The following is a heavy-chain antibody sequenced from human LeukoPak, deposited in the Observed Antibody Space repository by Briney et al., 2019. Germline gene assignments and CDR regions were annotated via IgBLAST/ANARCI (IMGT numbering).Heavy chain of an antibody. V-gene: IGHV4-59*01. J-gene: IGHJ3*02. D-gene: IGHD3-10*01. CDR2: IYYSGST. Sequence: PSETLSLTCTVSGGSISSYYWSWIRQPPGKGLEWIGYIYYSGSTNYNPSLKSRVTISVDTSKNQFSLKLSSVTAADTAVYYCAREDRSDIKVAAFDIWGQGTMVTVSS. CDR1: GGSISSYY. CDR3: AREDRSDIKVAAFDI.